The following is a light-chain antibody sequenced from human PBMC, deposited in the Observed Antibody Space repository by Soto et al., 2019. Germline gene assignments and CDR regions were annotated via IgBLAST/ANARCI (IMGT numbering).Light chain of an antibody. CDR3: ATWDDTLSGPV. V-gene: IGLV1-47*01. Sequence: QSVLTQPPSASETPGQRVTISCSGSSSNIGSNYVYWYQQLPGTAPKLLIYSNIQWPSGVPDRFSGSKSGTSASLAISGLRSEDEADYYCATWDDTLSGPVFGGGTKLTVL. CDR2: SNI. J-gene: IGLJ3*02. CDR1: SSNIGSNY.